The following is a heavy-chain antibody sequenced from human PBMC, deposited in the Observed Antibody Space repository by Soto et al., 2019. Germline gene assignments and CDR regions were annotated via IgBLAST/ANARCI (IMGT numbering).Heavy chain of an antibody. Sequence: GGSLRLSCVASGFTFISSFMGWVRQAPGKGLEWVANINQDGGGTYYVDSVEGRFTVSRDNAKDSLYLQMNSLRGEDTAVYYCARYFRGSGRYFFDYWGQGTLVTVSS. CDR2: INQDGGGT. CDR3: ARYFRGSGRYFFDY. CDR1: GFTFISSF. V-gene: IGHV3-7*03. D-gene: IGHD6-19*01. J-gene: IGHJ4*02.